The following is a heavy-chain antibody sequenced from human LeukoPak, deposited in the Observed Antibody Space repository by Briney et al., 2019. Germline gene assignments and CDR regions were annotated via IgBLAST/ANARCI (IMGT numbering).Heavy chain of an antibody. CDR1: GGTFSSYA. J-gene: IGHJ5*02. Sequence: SVKVSCKASGGTFSSYAISWVRQAPGQGLEWMGGIIPIFGTANYAQKFQGRVTITADESTSTAYVELSSLRSEDTAVYYCARVLGAAAAGWFDPWGQGTLVTVSS. CDR3: ARVLGAAAAGWFDP. V-gene: IGHV1-69*13. D-gene: IGHD6-13*01. CDR2: IIPIFGTA.